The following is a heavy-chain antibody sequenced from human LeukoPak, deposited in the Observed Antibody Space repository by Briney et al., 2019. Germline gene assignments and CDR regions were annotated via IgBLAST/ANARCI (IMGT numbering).Heavy chain of an antibody. D-gene: IGHD5-18*01. CDR2: IYRSGST. V-gene: IGHV4-38-2*02. J-gene: IGHJ4*02. Sequence: SETLSLTCAVSGYSISSDYYWGWIRQPPGKGLEWIGSIYRSGSTYYNPSLKSRVTISVDTPKNHFSLKLSSVTAADTAVYYCARDVDTAMVPYFDYWGQGTLVTVSS. CDR3: ARDVDTAMVPYFDY. CDR1: GYSISSDYY.